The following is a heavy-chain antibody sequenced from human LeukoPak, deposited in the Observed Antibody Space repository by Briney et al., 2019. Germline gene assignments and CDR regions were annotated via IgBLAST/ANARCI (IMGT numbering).Heavy chain of an antibody. CDR3: AREGRRLGGATVGHFDY. D-gene: IGHD1-26*01. V-gene: IGHV4-59*11. Sequence: SETLSLTCTVSGGSISSHYWSWLRQPPGKGLEWIGYIYYSGSTNYNPSLKSRVTISVDTSKNQFSLTLSSVTAADTAVYYCAREGRRLGGATVGHFDYWGQGTLVTVSS. CDR1: GGSISSHY. J-gene: IGHJ4*02. CDR2: IYYSGST.